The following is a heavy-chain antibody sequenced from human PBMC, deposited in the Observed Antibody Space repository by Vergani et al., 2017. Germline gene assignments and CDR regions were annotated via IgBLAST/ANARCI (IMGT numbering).Heavy chain of an antibody. Sequence: EVQLLESGGGSAQPGESLRLSCVASGFTFTAHGLNWVRQAPGKGLEWVSGISGQNFHTHYADSVKGRFNISRDDSKNTVYLQINSLRADDTAFYYCADLYGDDGFSPFWGQGTLVTVSS. V-gene: IGHV3-23*01. D-gene: IGHD2-21*01. CDR1: GFTFTAHG. CDR3: ADLYGDDGFSPF. J-gene: IGHJ4*02. CDR2: ISGQNFHT.